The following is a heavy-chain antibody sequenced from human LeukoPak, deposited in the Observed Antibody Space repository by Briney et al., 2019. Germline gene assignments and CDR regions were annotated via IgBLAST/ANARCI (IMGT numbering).Heavy chain of an antibody. CDR1: GFTFSSYG. J-gene: IGHJ4*02. CDR2: IWYDGSNK. V-gene: IGHV3-33*01. D-gene: IGHD4-17*01. CDR3: ARDFNTGDATPDY. Sequence: XGSLRLSCAASGFTFSSYGMHWVRQAPGKGLEWVAVIWYDGSNKYYADSVKGRFTISRDNSKNTLYLQMNSLRAEDTAVYYCARDFNTGDATPDYWGQGTLVTVSS.